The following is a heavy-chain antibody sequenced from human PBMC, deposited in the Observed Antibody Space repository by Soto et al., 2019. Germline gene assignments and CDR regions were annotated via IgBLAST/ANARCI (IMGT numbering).Heavy chain of an antibody. D-gene: IGHD3-3*01. CDR2: ISLSSSNI. J-gene: IGHJ4*02. CDR1: GFSFSSYA. V-gene: IGHV3-48*01. CDR3: ARALDFSSAYFDY. Sequence: SLRLSCAGSGFSFSSYAMDWVRQAPGKGLEWVSYISLSSSNIHYADSVKGRFTISRDNSKNTLYLQMNSLRTEDTAVYYCARALDFSSAYFDYWGQGSLVT.